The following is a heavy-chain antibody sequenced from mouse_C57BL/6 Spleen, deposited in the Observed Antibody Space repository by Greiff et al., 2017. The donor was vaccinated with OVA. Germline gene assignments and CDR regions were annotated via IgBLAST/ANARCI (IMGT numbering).Heavy chain of an antibody. D-gene: IGHD4-1*01. V-gene: IGHV1-55*01. CDR3: ARYGTSAMDY. J-gene: IGHJ4*01. Sequence: VQLQQPGAELAKPGASVKLSCKASGYTFTSYWITWVKQRPGQGLEWIGDIYPGSGSTNYNEKFKSKATLTVDTSSSTAYMQLSSLTSEDSAVYYCARYGTSAMDYWGQGTTVTVSS. CDR1: GYTFTSYW. CDR2: IYPGSGST.